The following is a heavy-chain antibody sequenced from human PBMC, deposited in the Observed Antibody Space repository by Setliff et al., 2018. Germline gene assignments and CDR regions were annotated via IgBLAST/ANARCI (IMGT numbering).Heavy chain of an antibody. CDR1: GGTFSSQG. D-gene: IGHD3-22*01. CDR3: VREGVDSRSSTDYRYYMDV. Sequence: ASVKVSCKASGGTFSSQGISWVRQAPGQGLEWMGSISPYSGNTNYPQWLQDRVTMTIDKSATTVYMELQSLRSDDTAGYYCVREGVDSRSSTDYRYYMDVWGKGTTVTV. V-gene: IGHV1-18*01. CDR2: ISPYSGNT. J-gene: IGHJ6*03.